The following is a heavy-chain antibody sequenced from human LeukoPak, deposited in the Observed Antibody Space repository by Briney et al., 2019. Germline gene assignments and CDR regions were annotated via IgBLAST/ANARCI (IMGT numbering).Heavy chain of an antibody. D-gene: IGHD1-14*01. CDR1: GGSISSYY. J-gene: IGHJ4*02. CDR3: ARGGCGITCFDY. CDR2: IYYSGST. V-gene: IGHV4-59*01. Sequence: SETLSLTCTVSGGSISSYYWSWIRQPPGKGLEWIGYIYYSGSTNYNPSLKSRVTISVDTSKNQFSLKLSSVTAADTAVYYCARGGCGITCFDYWGQGTLVTVSS.